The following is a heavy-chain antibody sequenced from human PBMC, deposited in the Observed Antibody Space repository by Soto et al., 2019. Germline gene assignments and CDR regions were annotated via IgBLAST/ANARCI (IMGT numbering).Heavy chain of an antibody. CDR1: GFTFSSYA. J-gene: IGHJ4*02. V-gene: IGHV3-23*01. Sequence: EVQLLESGGGLVQPGGSLRLSCAASGFTFSSYAMPWVRQAPGKGLEWVSAISGSGTNRYYADSVKGRFTISRDNSKNTLYLQMNSLRAEDTAVYYCAKDRVDYGDYRGLDYWGQGTLVTVSS. CDR2: ISGSGTNR. CDR3: AKDRVDYGDYRGLDY. D-gene: IGHD4-17*01.